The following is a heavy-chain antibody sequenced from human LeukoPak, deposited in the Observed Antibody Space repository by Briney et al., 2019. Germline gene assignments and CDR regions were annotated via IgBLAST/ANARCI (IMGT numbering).Heavy chain of an antibody. J-gene: IGHJ4*02. D-gene: IGHD4/OR15-4a*01. CDR3: ASAIRSGLYYFDY. CDR2: IYHSGST. Sequence: SQTLSLTCAVSGGSISSGGYSWSWIRQPPGKGLEWIGYIYHSGSTYYNPSLKSRVTISVDRSKNQFSLKLSSVTAADTAVYYCASAIRSGLYYFDYWGQGTLVTVSS. V-gene: IGHV4-30-2*01. CDR1: GGSISSGGYS.